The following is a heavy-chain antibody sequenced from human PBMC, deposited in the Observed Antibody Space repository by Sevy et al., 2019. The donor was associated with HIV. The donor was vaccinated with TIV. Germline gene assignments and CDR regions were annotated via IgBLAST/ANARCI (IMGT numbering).Heavy chain of an antibody. Sequence: GGSLRLSCATSRFTFSSYWMHWVRQAPGKGLVWVSRISTDGSSTTYSDSVKGRFTISRNNAENTLYLQMNSLRAEDTAVYYCSRSSGSYFDWGQGTLVTVSS. CDR2: ISTDGSST. CDR3: SRSSGSYFD. D-gene: IGHD3-10*01. CDR1: RFTFSSYW. J-gene: IGHJ4*02. V-gene: IGHV3-74*01.